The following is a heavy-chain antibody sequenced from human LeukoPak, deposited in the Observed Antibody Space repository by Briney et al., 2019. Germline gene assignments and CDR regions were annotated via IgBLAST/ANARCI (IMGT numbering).Heavy chain of an antibody. CDR2: IHYTGST. V-gene: IGHV4-59*01. CDR1: GGSINSYY. CDR3: ARGGYYGSGNDFRFDP. J-gene: IGHJ5*02. Sequence: PSETLSHTCTVSGGSINSYYWSWIRQPPGKGLECIGYIHYTGSTNYNPSLKSRVTISVDTSKNQFSLKLSSVTAADTAIYYCARGGYYGSGNDFRFDPWGQGTLVTVSS. D-gene: IGHD3-10*01.